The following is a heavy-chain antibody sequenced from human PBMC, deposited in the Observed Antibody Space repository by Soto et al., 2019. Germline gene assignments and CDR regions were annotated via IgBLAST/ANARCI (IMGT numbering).Heavy chain of an antibody. D-gene: IGHD7-27*01. J-gene: IGHJ5*01. CDR1: GDSISNLDYF. V-gene: IGHV4-30-4*01. Sequence: SEILSLTCSVSGDSISNLDYFWAWIRQPPGQALEYIGYIYKSATTYYNPSFESRVAISVDTSKSQFSLNVTSVTAADTTVYFCARGRYCLTGRCFPNWFDSWGQGALVTVSS. CDR2: IYKSATT. CDR3: ARGRYCLTGRCFPNWFDS.